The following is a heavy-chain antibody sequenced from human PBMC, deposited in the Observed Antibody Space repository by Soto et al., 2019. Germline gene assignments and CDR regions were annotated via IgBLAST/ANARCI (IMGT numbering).Heavy chain of an antibody. J-gene: IGHJ4*02. CDR2: IYYSGST. D-gene: IGHD3-3*01. CDR3: ARGPYYDFWSGYYTEINGYYFDY. Sequence: SVTLSLTCTVSGVSISSSSYYLGWIRQPPGKGLEWIGSIYYSGSTNYNPSLKSRVTISVDTSKNQFSLKLSSVTAADTAVYYCARGPYYDFWSGYYTEINGYYFDYWGQGTLVTVSS. CDR1: GVSISSSSYY. V-gene: IGHV4-39*07.